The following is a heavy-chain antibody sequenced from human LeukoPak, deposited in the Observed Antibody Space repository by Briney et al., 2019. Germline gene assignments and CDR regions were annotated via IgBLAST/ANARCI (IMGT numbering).Heavy chain of an antibody. J-gene: IGHJ4*02. Sequence: GGSLRLSCADSGFTFSNYAMHWVRQAPGKGLEWVAVISYDGSNKFYADSVKGRFTISRDNSKNTLYLQANSLRPEDTAVYHCARPRVGPLPSAEDYWGQGTLVTVSS. D-gene: IGHD2-2*01. CDR3: ARPRVGPLPSAEDY. CDR2: ISYDGSNK. CDR1: GFTFSNYA. V-gene: IGHV3-30*04.